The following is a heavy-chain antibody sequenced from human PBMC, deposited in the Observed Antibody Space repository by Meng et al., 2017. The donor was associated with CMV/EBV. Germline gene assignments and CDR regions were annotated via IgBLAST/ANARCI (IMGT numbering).Heavy chain of an antibody. J-gene: IGHJ4*02. CDR3: VRDGHSWNFDY. D-gene: IGHD6-13*01. V-gene: IGHV3-21*01. CDR2: ISGGSHYI. CDR1: GFNFKTFT. Sequence: GGSLRLSCAASGFNFKTFTMNWVRQAPGKGLEWVSSISGGSHYIYYADSLKGRFTISRDNAKNTLYLQMNTLRVEDTAVYYCVRDGHSWNFDYWGQGSLVTVSS.